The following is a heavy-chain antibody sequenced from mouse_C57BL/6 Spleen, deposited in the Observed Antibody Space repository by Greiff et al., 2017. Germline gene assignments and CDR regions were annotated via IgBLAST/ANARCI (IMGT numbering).Heavy chain of an antibody. V-gene: IGHV1-53*01. CDR1: GYTFTSYW. J-gene: IGHJ4*01. CDR2: INPSNGGT. D-gene: IGHD3-2*02. Sequence: QVQLKQPGTELVKPGASVKLSCKASGYTFTSYWMHWVKQRPGQGLEWIGNINPSNGGTNYNEKFKSKATLTVDKSSSTAYMQLSSLTSADSAVYYCARMGLRLRAMGYWGQGTSVTVSS. CDR3: ARMGLRLRAMGY.